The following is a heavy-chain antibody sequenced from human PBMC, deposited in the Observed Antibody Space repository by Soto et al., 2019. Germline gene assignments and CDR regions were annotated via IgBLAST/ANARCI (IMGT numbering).Heavy chain of an antibody. D-gene: IGHD6-13*01. CDR3: ARVWSSWYSDY. CDR2: IWYDGSNK. V-gene: IGHV3-33*01. J-gene: IGHJ4*02. Sequence: QVQLVESGGGVVQPGRSLRLSCAASGFTFSSYGMHWVRQAPGKGLEWVAVIWYDGSNKYSADSVKGRFTISRDNSKNPLYLQMNSLRAEDTAVYYCARVWSSWYSDYWGQGTLVTVSS. CDR1: GFTFSSYG.